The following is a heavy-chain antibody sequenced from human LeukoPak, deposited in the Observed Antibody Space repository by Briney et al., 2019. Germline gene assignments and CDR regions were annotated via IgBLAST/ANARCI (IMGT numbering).Heavy chain of an antibody. V-gene: IGHV3-21*01. Sequence: GSLRLSCAASGFTFSSYSMNWVRQAPGKGLEWVSSISSSSSYIYYADSVKGRFTISRDNAKNSLYLQMNSLRAEDTAVYYCAGGPYSSSWYLFDYWGQGTLVTVSS. CDR3: AGGPYSSSWYLFDY. CDR2: ISSSSSYI. D-gene: IGHD6-13*01. J-gene: IGHJ4*02. CDR1: GFTFSSYS.